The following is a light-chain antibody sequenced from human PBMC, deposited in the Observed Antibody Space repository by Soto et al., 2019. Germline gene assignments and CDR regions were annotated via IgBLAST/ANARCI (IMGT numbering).Light chain of an antibody. J-gene: IGKJ1*01. CDR2: AAS. V-gene: IGKV1-17*01. Sequence: IPMAQSPSSMCASXGDRVTISCRPGWGIRNGLGGYQQKPGRAPKRXXYAASSLQSGAPSRFSGSGSATEFTPTISSRQPEDFATYYCLQHNSYPRTFGQGTKVDIK. CDR3: LQHNSYPRT. CDR1: WGIRNG.